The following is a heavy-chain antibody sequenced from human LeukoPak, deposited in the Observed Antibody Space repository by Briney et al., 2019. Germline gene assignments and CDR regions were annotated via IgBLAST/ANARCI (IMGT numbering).Heavy chain of an antibody. D-gene: IGHD2-15*01. Sequence: GASVKVSCKVSGYTLTELSMHWVRQAPGKGLEWMGGFDPEDGEAIYAQKFQGRVTMTEDTSTDTAYMELSSLRSEDTAVYYCATARVVVAAKVAFDIWRQGTMVTVSS. CDR1: GYTLTELS. CDR2: FDPEDGEA. CDR3: ATARVVVAAKVAFDI. J-gene: IGHJ3*02. V-gene: IGHV1-24*01.